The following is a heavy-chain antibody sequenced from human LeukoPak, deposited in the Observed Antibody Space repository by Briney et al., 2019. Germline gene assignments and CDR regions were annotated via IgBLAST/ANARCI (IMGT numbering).Heavy chain of an antibody. CDR1: GFTFSNYA. CDR2: ISGYGDST. D-gene: IGHD2-15*01. V-gene: IGHV3-64*01. Sequence: GGSLRHSCAASGFTFSNYAMSWVRQAPGKGLEYVSTISGYGDSTYYANSVKGRFTTSRDNSKNTLYLQMGSLRAEDMAVYYCARGGGYCDATGCYGIDYWGQGTLVTVSS. CDR3: ARGGGYCDATGCYGIDY. J-gene: IGHJ4*02.